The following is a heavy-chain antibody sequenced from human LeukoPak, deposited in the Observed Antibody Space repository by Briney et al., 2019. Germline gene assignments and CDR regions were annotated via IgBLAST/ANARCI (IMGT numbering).Heavy chain of an antibody. CDR1: GYTFTSYY. CDR3: ARDRIGYGGRYYFDY. J-gene: IGHJ4*02. CDR2: INPSGGST. Sequence: EASVTVSCKASGYTFTSYYMHWVRQAPGQGLEWMGIINPSGGSTSYAQKFQGRVTMTRDTSTSTVYMELSSLRSEDTAVYYCARDRIGYGGRYYFDYWGQGTLVTVSS. D-gene: IGHD3-22*01. V-gene: IGHV1-46*01.